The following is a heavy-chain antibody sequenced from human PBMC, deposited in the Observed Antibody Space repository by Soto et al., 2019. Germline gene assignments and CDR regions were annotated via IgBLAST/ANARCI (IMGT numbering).Heavy chain of an antibody. CDR1: GFSLSTSGAA. CDR2: IYWDGDK. J-gene: IGHJ5*02. D-gene: IGHD3-3*01. CDR3: AHRATMTIFGLIIDNGIWFDP. Sequence: QINLIESGPTLVKPTQTLTLTCTFSGFSLSTSGAAVGWVRQPPGRALEWLALIYWDGDKRYNASLGNRLTITKATSMNQVVLTLTNVDPADTATYYCAHRATMTIFGLIIDNGIWFDPWCQGTRVIVSS. V-gene: IGHV2-5*02.